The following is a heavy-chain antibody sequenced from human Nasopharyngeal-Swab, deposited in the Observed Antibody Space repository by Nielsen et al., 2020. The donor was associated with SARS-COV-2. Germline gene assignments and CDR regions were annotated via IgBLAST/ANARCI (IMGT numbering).Heavy chain of an antibody. V-gene: IGHV1-24*01. CDR3: ATYPLRSGYYTGREFDY. Sequence: ASVKVSCKVSGYTLTELSMHWVRQAPGKGLEWMGGFDPEDGETIYAQKFQGRVTMTEGTSTDTAYMELSSLRSEDTAVYYCATYPLRSGYYTGREFDYWGQGTLVTVSS. CDR1: GYTLTELS. CDR2: FDPEDGET. J-gene: IGHJ4*02. D-gene: IGHD3-3*01.